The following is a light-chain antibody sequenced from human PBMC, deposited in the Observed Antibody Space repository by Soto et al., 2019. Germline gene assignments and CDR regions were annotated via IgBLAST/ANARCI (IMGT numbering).Light chain of an antibody. CDR2: SNN. CDR1: SSNIGSNY. J-gene: IGLJ1*01. V-gene: IGLV1-47*02. CDR3: AAWDDSLSGYV. Sequence: LTQPPSASGTPGQRVTISCSGSSSNIGSNYVYWYQQLPGTAPKLLIYSNNQRPSGVPDRFSGSKSGTSASLAISGLRSEDEADYYCAAWDDSLSGYVFGTGTKVTVL.